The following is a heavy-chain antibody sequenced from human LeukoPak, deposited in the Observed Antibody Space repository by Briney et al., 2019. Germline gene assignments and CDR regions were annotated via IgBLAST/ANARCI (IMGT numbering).Heavy chain of an antibody. CDR3: AKDKTNYYDTSSYSNYFGY. D-gene: IGHD3-22*01. J-gene: IGHJ4*02. Sequence: GGSLRLSCAASGFSFDDYAMHWVRQAPGKGLEWVSGISWNSGTIGYADSVKGRFTISRDNAKNSLYLQMNSLRPEDTALYYCAKDKTNYYDTSSYSNYFGYWGQGILVTVSS. CDR1: GFSFDDYA. CDR2: ISWNSGTI. V-gene: IGHV3-9*01.